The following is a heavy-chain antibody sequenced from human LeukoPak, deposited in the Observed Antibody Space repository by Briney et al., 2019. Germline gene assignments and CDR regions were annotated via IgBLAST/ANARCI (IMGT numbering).Heavy chain of an antibody. J-gene: IGHJ4*02. Sequence: GGSLRLSCAASGFTFSSYAMSWVRQAPGKGLEWVSAISGSGGSTYYADSVKGRFTISRDDSKNTLYLQMNSLRAEDTAVYYCAKGVYSYGYVDYWGQGTLVTVSS. D-gene: IGHD5-18*01. CDR1: GFTFSSYA. CDR2: ISGSGGST. V-gene: IGHV3-23*01. CDR3: AKGVYSYGYVDY.